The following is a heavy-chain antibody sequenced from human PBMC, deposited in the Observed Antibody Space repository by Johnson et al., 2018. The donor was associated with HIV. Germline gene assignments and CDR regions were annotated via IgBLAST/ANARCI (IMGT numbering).Heavy chain of an antibody. Sequence: QVQLVESGGGVVQPGRSLRLSCAASGFTFSTYGMHWVLQAPGKGLAWVAIIWYDGTNKYYVDSVRGRFTISRDNAKNSLYLQMNSLRAEDTAVYYCARPIARGASDIWGQGTMVTVSS. J-gene: IGHJ3*02. CDR1: GFTFSTYG. V-gene: IGHV3-33*01. D-gene: IGHD3-10*01. CDR2: IWYDGTNK. CDR3: ARPIARGASDI.